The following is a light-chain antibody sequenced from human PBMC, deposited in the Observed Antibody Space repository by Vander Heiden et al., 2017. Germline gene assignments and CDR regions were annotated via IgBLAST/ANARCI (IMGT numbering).Light chain of an antibody. J-gene: IGLJ2*01. V-gene: IGLV2-18*02. CDR3: SSYTSSTTPVA. Sequence: QSALTHPPSVSGSPGQSVTISCTGTSSDVVSYNRVSWYQQPPGTAPKLMIYEVTKRPSGVPDRFSGSKSGNTASLTISGLQAEDEADYYCSSYTSSTTPVAFGGGTKLTVL. CDR2: EVT. CDR1: SSDVVSYNR.